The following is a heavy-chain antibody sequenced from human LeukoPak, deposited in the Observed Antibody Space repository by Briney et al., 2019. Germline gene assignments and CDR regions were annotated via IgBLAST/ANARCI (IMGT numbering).Heavy chain of an antibody. D-gene: IGHD3-10*01. J-gene: IGHJ4*02. V-gene: IGHV1-18*01. CDR2: ISAYNGNT. CDR3: ARDYYTSRRFGELNLDY. CDR1: GYTFTSYG. Sequence: ASVKVSCKASGYTFTSYGISWVRQAPGQGLEWMGWISAYNGNTNYAQKLQGRVTMTTDTSTSTAYMELRSLRSDDTAVYYCARDYYTSRRFGELNLDYWGQGTLVTVSS.